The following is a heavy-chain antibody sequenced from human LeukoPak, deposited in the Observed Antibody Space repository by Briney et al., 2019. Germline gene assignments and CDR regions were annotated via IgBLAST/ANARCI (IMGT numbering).Heavy chain of an antibody. D-gene: IGHD3-22*01. CDR2: IYYSGST. CDR3: ARGRGAYYYDSSASSGMDV. V-gene: IGHV4-30-4*08. Sequence: PSETLSLTCTVSGGTISSYYWSWIRQPPGKGLEWVGYIYYSGSTYYNPSLKSRVIISVDTSKNQFSLKLSSVTAADTAVYYCARGRGAYYYDSSASSGMDVWGKGTTVTVSS. CDR1: GGTISSYY. J-gene: IGHJ6*04.